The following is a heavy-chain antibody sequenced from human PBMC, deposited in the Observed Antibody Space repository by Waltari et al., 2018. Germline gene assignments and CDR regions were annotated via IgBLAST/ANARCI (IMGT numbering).Heavy chain of an antibody. Sequence: QVQLVQSGAEVKKPGSSVKVSCKASGGTFSSYAISWVRQAPGQGLECMGGIIPSFGTANYAQKFQGRVTITTDESTSTAYRELSSLRSEDTAVYYCAREHRVVPASGAFDIWGQGTMVTVSS. CDR1: GGTFSSYA. D-gene: IGHD2-2*01. CDR3: AREHRVVPASGAFDI. J-gene: IGHJ3*02. CDR2: IIPSFGTA. V-gene: IGHV1-69*05.